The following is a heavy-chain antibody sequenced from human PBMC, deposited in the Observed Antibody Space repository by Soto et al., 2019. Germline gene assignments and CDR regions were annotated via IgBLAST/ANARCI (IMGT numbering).Heavy chain of an antibody. Sequence: QVQLVQSGAEVKKPGSSVKVSCKASGGNFNNYAISWVRQAPAQGLQWMGGIIPIIDTTHYAQKLQGRVTTSADRGRTTVYMELTGLTSDDSATYFCAREPRAREAFSLWGQGTVVTVSS. D-gene: IGHD6-6*01. J-gene: IGHJ3*01. CDR2: IIPIIDTT. CDR1: GGNFNNYA. V-gene: IGHV1-69*06. CDR3: AREPRAREAFSL.